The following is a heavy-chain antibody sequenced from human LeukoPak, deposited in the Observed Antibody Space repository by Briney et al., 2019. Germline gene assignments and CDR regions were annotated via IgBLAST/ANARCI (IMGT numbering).Heavy chain of an antibody. CDR2: ISNGGGTI. V-gene: IGHV3-48*03. D-gene: IGHD3-10*02. CDR3: ARDSYMFGSDY. J-gene: IGHJ4*02. CDR1: GFTFTSYD. Sequence: GGTLRLSCATSGFTFTSYDFNWVRQAPGKGLEWGSYISNGGGTIYYADSVRGRFTISRDNAKNSVFLQMNTLRAEDTAIYYCARDSYMFGSDYWGQGTLVTVSS.